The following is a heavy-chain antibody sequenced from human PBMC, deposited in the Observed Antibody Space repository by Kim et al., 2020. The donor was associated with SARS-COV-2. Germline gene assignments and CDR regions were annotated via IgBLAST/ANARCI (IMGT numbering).Heavy chain of an antibody. CDR1: GGSISSYY. V-gene: IGHV4-59*01. D-gene: IGHD2-21*02. CDR3: ARAIVVVTAIWGYYYYGMDV. Sequence: SETLSLTCTVTGGSISSYYWSWIRQPPGKGLEWIGYLYYSGSTNYNPSLKSRVTISVDTSKNQFSLKLSSVTAADTAVYYCARAIVVVTAIWGYYYYGMDVCGQGTTVTVSS. CDR2: LYYSGST. J-gene: IGHJ6*02.